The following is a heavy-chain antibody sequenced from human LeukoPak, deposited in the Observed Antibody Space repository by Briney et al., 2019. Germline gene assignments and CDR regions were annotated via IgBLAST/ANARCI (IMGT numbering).Heavy chain of an antibody. D-gene: IGHD3-22*01. Sequence: PGGSLRLSCAASGFTFSSYSMNWVRQAPGKGLEWVSYISSSSTIYYAVSVKGRFTISRDNAKNSLYLQMNSLRDEDTAVYYCARYFRSDSSGYYYVPFDYWGQGTLVTVSS. CDR3: ARYFRSDSSGYYYVPFDY. CDR1: GFTFSSYS. CDR2: ISSSSTI. J-gene: IGHJ4*02. V-gene: IGHV3-48*02.